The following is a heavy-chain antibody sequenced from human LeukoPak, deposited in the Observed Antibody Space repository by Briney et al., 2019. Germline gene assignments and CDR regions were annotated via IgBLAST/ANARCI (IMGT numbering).Heavy chain of an antibody. CDR1: GFTFSDYY. CDR3: ASPLGYSYGEEDAFDI. Sequence: GGSLRLYCDAYGFTFSDYYMSWIRQAPGKGLEWVSYISSSGSTIYYADSVKGRFTISRDNAKNSLYLQMNSLRAEDTAVYYCASPLGYSYGEEDAFDIWGQGTMVTVSS. J-gene: IGHJ3*02. V-gene: IGHV3-11*04. D-gene: IGHD5-18*01. CDR2: ISSSGSTI.